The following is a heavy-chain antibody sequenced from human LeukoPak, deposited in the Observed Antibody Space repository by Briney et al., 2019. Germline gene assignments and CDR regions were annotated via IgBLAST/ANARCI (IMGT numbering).Heavy chain of an antibody. Sequence: GRSLRLSCAASGFIFSRNAMHWVRQAPGKGLEWVAVVSFDGSNKIYADSVKGRFTISRDNSKNTLYLQMDSLRAEDTAVFYCARGERYCTASNCFFSFDYWGQGTLVTVSS. D-gene: IGHD2-15*01. CDR1: GFIFSRNA. CDR3: ARGERYCTASNCFFSFDY. J-gene: IGHJ4*02. CDR2: VSFDGSNK. V-gene: IGHV3-30*04.